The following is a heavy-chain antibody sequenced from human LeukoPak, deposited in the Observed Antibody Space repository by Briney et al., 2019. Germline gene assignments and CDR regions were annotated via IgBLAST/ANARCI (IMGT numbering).Heavy chain of an antibody. CDR2: IYSSGST. D-gene: IGHD3-10*01. CDR1: GGSISSASYY. Sequence: PSETLSLTCTVSGGSISSASYYWSWIRQPAGKGLEWIGRIYSSGSTNYNPSLKSRVTISVDASKNHFSLKLSSVTAADTAVYYCARAGYGSGSLVYWGQGTLVTVSS. J-gene: IGHJ4*02. V-gene: IGHV4-61*02. CDR3: ARAGYGSGSLVY.